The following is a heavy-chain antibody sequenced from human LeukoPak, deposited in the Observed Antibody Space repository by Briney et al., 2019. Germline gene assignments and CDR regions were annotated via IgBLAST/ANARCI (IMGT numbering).Heavy chain of an antibody. Sequence: GGSLRLSCAASGFTFNSYSMNWVRQAPGKGLEWVSSISGSNSYIYYADSMKGRFTISRDNAKNSLYLQMNSLRAEDMAVYYCARGSRNYYDSSGYYYYWGQGTLVTVSS. CDR3: ARGSRNYYDSSGYYYY. J-gene: IGHJ4*02. D-gene: IGHD3-22*01. CDR1: GFTFNSYS. V-gene: IGHV3-21*01. CDR2: ISGSNSYI.